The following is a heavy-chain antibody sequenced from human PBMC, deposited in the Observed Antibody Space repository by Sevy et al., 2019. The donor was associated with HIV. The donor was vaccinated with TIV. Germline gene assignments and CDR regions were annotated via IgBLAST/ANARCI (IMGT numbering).Heavy chain of an antibody. Sequence: GGSLRLSCEGSGFSFKNCPMSWVRQAPGKGLEWVCIISGSGATIFYADSLKGRFIVSRDNSKDTVFLQMNSLTVDDTGTYYCTKSKTLLQSPFGVWGQGAVVTVSS. V-gene: IGHV3-23*01. CDR3: TKSKTLLQSPFGV. J-gene: IGHJ4*03. CDR1: GFSFKNCP. CDR2: ISGSGATI. D-gene: IGHD2-15*01.